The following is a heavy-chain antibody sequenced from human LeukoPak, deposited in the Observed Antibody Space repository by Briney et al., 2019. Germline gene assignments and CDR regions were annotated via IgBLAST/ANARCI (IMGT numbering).Heavy chain of an antibody. D-gene: IGHD2-8*02. CDR3: ARAPGDYGDY. V-gene: IGHV1-46*04. J-gene: IGHJ4*02. CDR2: INPSGGST. Sequence: ASVKVSCKASGYTFTTYYMHWVRQAPGQGLEWMGIINPSGGSTRYAQKLQGRVTMTRDTSTSTVYMELGSLRSEDTAVYYCARAPGDYGDYWGQGTLVTVSS. CDR1: GYTFTTYY.